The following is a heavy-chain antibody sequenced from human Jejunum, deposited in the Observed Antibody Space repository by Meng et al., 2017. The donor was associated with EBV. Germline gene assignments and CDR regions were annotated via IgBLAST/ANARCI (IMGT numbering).Heavy chain of an antibody. CDR2: IWYDESNR. J-gene: IGHJ4*02. Sequence: QVELVESGGGVGQPGRSLRLSCAASGYTFSTYGKHWVRQAPGKGLEWVALIWYDESNRYYADSVKGRFTISRDNSKNTLYLQMNSLRAEDTAVYYCAREAVGNGYYPDNWGQGTLVTVSS. V-gene: IGHV3-33*01. D-gene: IGHD3-22*01. CDR3: AREAVGNGYYPDN. CDR1: GYTFSTYG.